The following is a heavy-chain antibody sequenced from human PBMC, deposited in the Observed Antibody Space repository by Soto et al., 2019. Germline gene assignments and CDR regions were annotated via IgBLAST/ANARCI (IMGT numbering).Heavy chain of an antibody. CDR3: ARGTGSGSFLIDY. Sequence: QVQLVESGGGVVQPGRSLRLSCAASGFIFSNYAMHWVRQAPGQGLEWVALIWSDGSYENYAESVKGRFTISRDNSKNTLYVQMNSLRLEYTAVYFCARGTGSGSFLIDYWGQGTLVTVSS. CDR1: GFIFSNYA. J-gene: IGHJ4*02. CDR2: IWSDGSYE. V-gene: IGHV3-33*01. D-gene: IGHD3-10*01.